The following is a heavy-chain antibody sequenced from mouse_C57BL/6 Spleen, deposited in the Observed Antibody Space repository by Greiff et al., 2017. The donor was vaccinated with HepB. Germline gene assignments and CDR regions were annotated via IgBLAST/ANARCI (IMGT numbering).Heavy chain of an antibody. J-gene: IGHJ1*03. D-gene: IGHD6-1*01. V-gene: IGHV2-4*01. CDR2: IWSGGST. CDR3: APQFPLGYFDV. CDR1: GFSLTSYG. Sequence: VKLQESGPGLVQPSQSLSITCTVSGFSLTSYGVHWVRQPPGKGLEWLGVIWSGGSTDYNAAFISRLSISKDNSKSQVFFKMNSLQADDTAIYYCAPQFPLGYFDVWGTGTTVTVSS.